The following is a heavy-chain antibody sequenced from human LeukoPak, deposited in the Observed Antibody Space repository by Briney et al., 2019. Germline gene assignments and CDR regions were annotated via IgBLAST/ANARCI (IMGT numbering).Heavy chain of an antibody. CDR2: INHSGNT. Sequence: SETLSLNCTVSGGSISSYYWSWIRQPPGKGLEWIGEINHSGNTNYNPSLKSRVTISVDTSKNQFSLKLSSVTAADTAVYYCARGRWNDVCWFDPWGQGTLVTVSS. D-gene: IGHD1-1*01. CDR3: ARGRWNDVCWFDP. CDR1: GGSISSYY. V-gene: IGHV4-59*12. J-gene: IGHJ5*02.